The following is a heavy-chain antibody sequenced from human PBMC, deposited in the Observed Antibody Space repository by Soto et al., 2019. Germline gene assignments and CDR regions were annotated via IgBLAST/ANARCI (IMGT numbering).Heavy chain of an antibody. D-gene: IGHD6-19*01. CDR2: VSGSGGST. CDR3: AKEGEYSSGWDNFDY. V-gene: IGHV3-23*01. J-gene: IGHJ4*02. CDR1: GFTFSSYA. Sequence: GGSLRLSCAASGFTFSSYAMSWVRQAPGKGLEWVSGVSGSGGSTYCVDSVKGRFTISRDNSKNTLYLQMNSLRAEDTAVYYCAKEGEYSSGWDNFDYWGKGTLVTVYS.